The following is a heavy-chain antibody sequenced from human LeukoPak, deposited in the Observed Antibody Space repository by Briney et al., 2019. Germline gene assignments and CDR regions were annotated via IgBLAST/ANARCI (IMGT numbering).Heavy chain of an antibody. D-gene: IGHD1-7*01. CDR1: GFSLHTSGMC. Sequence: SGPTLVHPTPPLRLTCAFSGFSLHTSGMCVSWIRQPPGKALEWLARIDWDGDKFYRTSLESRLTISKDTSRNQVVLTMTNMDPVDTATYFCARFRGATGTTDSWGQGTLVTVSS. J-gene: IGHJ4*02. CDR2: IDWDGDK. V-gene: IGHV2-70*17. CDR3: ARFRGATGTTDS.